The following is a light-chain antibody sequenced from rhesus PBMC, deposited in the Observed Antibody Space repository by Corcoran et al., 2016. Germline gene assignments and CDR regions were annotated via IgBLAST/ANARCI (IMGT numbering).Light chain of an antibody. CDR2: GAS. J-gene: IGKJ3*01. V-gene: IGKV3-42*02. Sequence: EIVLTQSPATLSLPPGERATLPCRASQSVSSSLAWYQQKREQAPRLLIYGASSRATGIPDRFSGSGTGTDFTLTISSLKPEDFAVYYCQQYRNWPFTFGPGTKLDIK. CDR3: QQYRNWPFT. CDR1: QSVSSS.